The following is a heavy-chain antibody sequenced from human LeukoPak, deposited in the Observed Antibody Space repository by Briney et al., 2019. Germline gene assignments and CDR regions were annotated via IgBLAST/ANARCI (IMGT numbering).Heavy chain of an antibody. CDR3: AKDSAAFYSNLDY. CDR1: GFTFSSYS. Sequence: GGSLRLSCAASGFTFSSYSFNWVRQAPGKGLEWVSGISWNSGSIGYADSVKGRFTISRDNAKNSLYLQMNSLRAEDTALYYCAKDSAAFYSNLDYWGQGTLVTVSS. CDR2: ISWNSGSI. V-gene: IGHV3-9*01. D-gene: IGHD4-11*01. J-gene: IGHJ4*02.